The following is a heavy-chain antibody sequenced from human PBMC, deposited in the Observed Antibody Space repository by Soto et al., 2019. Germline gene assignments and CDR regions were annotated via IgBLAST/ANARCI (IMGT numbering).Heavy chain of an antibody. J-gene: IGHJ6*03. D-gene: IGHD2-2*01. Sequence: ASVKVSCKASGYTLTSYGISWVRQAPGQGLEWMGWISAYNGNTNYAQKLQGRVTMTTDTSTSTAYMELRSLRSDDTAVYYCARYCSSTSCYFGYYYYYMDVWGKGTTVTVSS. CDR3: ARYCSSTSCYFGYYYYYMDV. V-gene: IGHV1-18*01. CDR2: ISAYNGNT. CDR1: GYTLTSYG.